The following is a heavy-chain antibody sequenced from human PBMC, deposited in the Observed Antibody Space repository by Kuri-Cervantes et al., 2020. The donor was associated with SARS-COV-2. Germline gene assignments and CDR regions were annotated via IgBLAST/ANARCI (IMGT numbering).Heavy chain of an antibody. CDR2: INPSGGNT. Sequence: ASVKVSCKASGYTFTSYYMHWVRQAPGQGLEWMGIINPSGGNTSYAQKFQGRVTMTRDTSTSTVYMELSSLRSEDTAVYYCARDQILTFKQQLAHFDYWGQGTLVTVSS. CDR1: GYTFTSYY. J-gene: IGHJ4*02. V-gene: IGHV1-46*01. CDR3: ARDQILTFKQQLAHFDY. D-gene: IGHD6-13*01.